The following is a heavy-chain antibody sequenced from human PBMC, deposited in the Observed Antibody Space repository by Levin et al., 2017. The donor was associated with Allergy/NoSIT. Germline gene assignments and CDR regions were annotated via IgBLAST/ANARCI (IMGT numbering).Heavy chain of an antibody. D-gene: IGHD6-19*01. CDR2: IWTTGDGT. Sequence: PEASVKVSCSVSGFTFSSYVMHWVRQAPGKGLEYVSAIWTTGDGTYYADSVKGRFTISRDNSKSTLYLQMSGLRVEDTAVYYCVKGSSARFFLDYWGQGALVTVSS. J-gene: IGHJ4*02. CDR3: VKGSSARFFLDY. V-gene: IGHV3-64D*06. CDR1: GFTFSSYV.